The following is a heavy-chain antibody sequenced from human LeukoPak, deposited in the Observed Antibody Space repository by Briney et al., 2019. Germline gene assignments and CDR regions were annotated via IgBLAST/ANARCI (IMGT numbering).Heavy chain of an antibody. Sequence: SVKVSCKASGGTFSSYAISWVRQAPGQGLEWMGGIIPIFGTANYAQKFQGRVTITADESTCTAYMELSSLRSEDTAVYYCAGRYSSSWYNPPPYYYYYYMDVWGKGTTVTVSS. CDR2: IIPIFGTA. D-gene: IGHD6-13*01. J-gene: IGHJ6*03. CDR3: AGRYSSSWYNPPPYYYYYYMDV. V-gene: IGHV1-69*13. CDR1: GGTFSSYA.